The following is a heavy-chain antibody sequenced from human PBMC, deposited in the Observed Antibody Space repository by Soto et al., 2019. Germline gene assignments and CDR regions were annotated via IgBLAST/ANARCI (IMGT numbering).Heavy chain of an antibody. CDR2: IRFDGTDE. V-gene: IGHV3-33*01. CDR1: KSIFTGYG. CDR3: ARDGPVRNEGFY. Sequence: GGSLRLSCAASKSIFTGYGMHWVRQTPGKGLEWVAVIRFDGTDEHYADSVKGRFTISRDNSKNMLYLQMNSLRVKDTALYYCARDGPVRNEGFYWGQGTLVTVSS. J-gene: IGHJ4*02. D-gene: IGHD1-1*01.